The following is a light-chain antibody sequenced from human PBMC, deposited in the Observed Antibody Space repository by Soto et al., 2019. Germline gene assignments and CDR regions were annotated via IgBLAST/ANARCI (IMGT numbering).Light chain of an antibody. CDR3: CSYAGSYSVV. CDR1: SSDVGGYNY. J-gene: IGLJ2*01. CDR2: DVS. Sequence: QSVLTQPRSVSGSPGQSVTISCTGTSSDVGGYNYVSWYQQHPGKAPKLVIYDVSKRPSGVPDRFSGSKSGNTASLTISGLQAEYEADYYCCSYAGSYSVVFGGGTQLTVL. V-gene: IGLV2-11*01.